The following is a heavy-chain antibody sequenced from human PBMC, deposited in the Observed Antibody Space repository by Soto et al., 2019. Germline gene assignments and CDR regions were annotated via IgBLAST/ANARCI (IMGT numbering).Heavy chain of an antibody. CDR1: GFTFSSHW. J-gene: IGHJ4*02. D-gene: IGHD4-17*01. V-gene: IGHV3-74*01. Sequence: EVQLVESGGGLVQPGGSLRLSCAAAGFTFSSHWIHWVRQAPGQGLVWVSRINSGGSTTDYADSVKCRFTISRENAKNTLYLQMNGLRGEDRAVYHWVRCATGEYYVDSWGQGPVVTVSS. CDR3: VRCATGEYYVDS. CDR2: INSGGSTT.